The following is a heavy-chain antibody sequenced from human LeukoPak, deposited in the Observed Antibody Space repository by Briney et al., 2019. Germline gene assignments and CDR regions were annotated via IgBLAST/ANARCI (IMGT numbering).Heavy chain of an antibody. CDR1: GGSISGGGYY. V-gene: IGHV4-30-2*01. D-gene: IGHD2-2*01. CDR3: ARDGAKDIVVVPAANSNHYYYMDV. CDR2: IYHSGST. J-gene: IGHJ6*03. Sequence: SETLSLTCTVSGGSISGGGYYWSWIRQPPGKGLEWIGYIYHSGSTYYNPSLKSRVTISVDRSKNQFSLKLSSVTAADTAVYYCARDGAKDIVVVPAANSNHYYYMDVWGKGTTVTVSS.